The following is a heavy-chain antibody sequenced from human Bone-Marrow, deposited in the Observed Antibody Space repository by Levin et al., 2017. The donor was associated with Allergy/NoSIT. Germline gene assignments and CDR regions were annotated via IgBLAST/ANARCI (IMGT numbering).Heavy chain of an antibody. D-gene: IGHD5-12*01. CDR2: ISGYSGKT. CDR1: GYTFTDYG. Sequence: ASVKVSCKASGYTFTDYGITWVRQAPGQGLEWMGWISGYSGKTTSSPPSLFPLTTDTSTSTAYMELRSLTSDDTAIYYCARDRSRIVATINFDYWGQGTLVTVSS. CDR3: ARDRSRIVATINFDY. V-gene: IGHV1-18*01. J-gene: IGHJ4*02.